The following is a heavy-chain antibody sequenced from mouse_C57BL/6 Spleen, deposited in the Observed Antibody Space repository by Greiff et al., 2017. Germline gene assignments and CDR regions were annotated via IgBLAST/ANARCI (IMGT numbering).Heavy chain of an antibody. CDR3: ARWDGNYSAWFAY. V-gene: IGHV1-55*01. CDR2: IYPGSGST. J-gene: IGHJ3*01. Sequence: VQLQQPGAELVKPGASVKMSCKASGYTFTSYWITWVKQRPGQGLEWIGDIYPGSGSTNYNEKFKSKATLTVDTSSSTAYMQLSSLTSEDSAVYYCARWDGNYSAWFAYWGQGTLVTVSA. D-gene: IGHD2-1*01. CDR1: GYTFTSYW.